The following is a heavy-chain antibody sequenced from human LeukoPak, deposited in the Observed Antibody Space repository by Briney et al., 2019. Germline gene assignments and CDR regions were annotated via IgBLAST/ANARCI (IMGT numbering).Heavy chain of an antibody. CDR1: GFTFSSYA. CDR2: ISGSGGST. Sequence: GGSLRLSCVASGFTFSSYAMSWVRQPPGKGLEWVSAISGSGGSTYYADSVKGRFTISRDNSKNTLYLQMNSMRVEDTAVYSCAKDPSYDYGMDVWGKGTTVTVSS. CDR3: AKDPSYDYGMDV. J-gene: IGHJ6*04. V-gene: IGHV3-23*01.